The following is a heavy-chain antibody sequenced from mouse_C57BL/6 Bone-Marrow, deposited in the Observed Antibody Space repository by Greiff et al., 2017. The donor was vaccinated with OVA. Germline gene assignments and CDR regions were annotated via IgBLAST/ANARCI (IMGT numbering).Heavy chain of an antibody. CDR1: GYAFSSSW. Sequence: QVQLQQSGPELVKPGASVKISCKASGYAFSSSWMNWVKQRPGKGLEWIGRIYPGDGDTNYNGKFKGKATLTADKSSSTAYMQLSSLTSEDSAVYFCARGGDFDVWGTGTTVTVSS. CDR2: IYPGDGDT. V-gene: IGHV1-82*01. CDR3: ARGGDFDV. J-gene: IGHJ1*03.